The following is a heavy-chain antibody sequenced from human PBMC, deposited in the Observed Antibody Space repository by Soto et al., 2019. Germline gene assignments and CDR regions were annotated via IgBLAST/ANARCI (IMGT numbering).Heavy chain of an antibody. Sequence: SSVKGSCKASGGTFSSYAISWVRQAPGQGLEWMGGIIPIFGTANDAQKFQGRVTITADESTSTAYMELSSLRSEDTAVYYCARFYSRAGGIDVWGQGTTVTVSS. CDR1: GGTFSSYA. CDR2: IIPIFGTA. CDR3: ARFYSRAGGIDV. V-gene: IGHV1-69*13. D-gene: IGHD1-26*01. J-gene: IGHJ6*02.